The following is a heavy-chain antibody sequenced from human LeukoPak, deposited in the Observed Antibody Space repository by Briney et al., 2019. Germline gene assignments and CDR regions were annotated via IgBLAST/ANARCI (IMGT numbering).Heavy chain of an antibody. Sequence: PGGSLRLSCAASGFIFSNYNMNWVRQSPGKGLEWGSYISSSSGTIYYADSVKGRFTISGDNAKNSLVLQMNSLRAEDTGVYYCARALGYSYGYVVDYWGQGTLVTVSS. V-gene: IGHV3-48*01. D-gene: IGHD5-18*01. CDR3: ARALGYSYGYVVDY. CDR2: ISSSSGTI. J-gene: IGHJ4*02. CDR1: GFIFSNYN.